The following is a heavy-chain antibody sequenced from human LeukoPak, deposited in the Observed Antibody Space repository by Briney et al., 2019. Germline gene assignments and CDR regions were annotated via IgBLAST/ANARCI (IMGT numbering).Heavy chain of an antibody. J-gene: IGHJ4*02. CDR3: ARISPSYSGSYLNFDY. V-gene: IGHV1-69*13. CDR2: IIPIFGTA. CDR1: GYIFTGYY. D-gene: IGHD1-26*01. Sequence: ASVKVSCKASGYIFTGYYMHWVRQAPGQGLEWMGGIIPIFGTANYAQKFQGRVTITADESTSTAYMELSSLRSEDTAVYYCARISPSYSGSYLNFDYWGQGTLVTVSS.